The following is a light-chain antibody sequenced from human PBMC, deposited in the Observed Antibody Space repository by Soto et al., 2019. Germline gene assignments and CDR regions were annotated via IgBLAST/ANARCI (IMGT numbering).Light chain of an antibody. CDR3: QQYGCSQNT. V-gene: IGKV3-20*01. CDR1: HTVSSGY. Sequence: EIVLTQSPGTLSLSPGEGATLSCRASHTVSSGYLAWYQQKPGQAPRLLIYGASSRATGIPDRFSGSGSGRAFTLTTSRLEPEDFAVQYWQQYGCSQNTFGQGTKVEIK. CDR2: GAS. J-gene: IGKJ1*01.